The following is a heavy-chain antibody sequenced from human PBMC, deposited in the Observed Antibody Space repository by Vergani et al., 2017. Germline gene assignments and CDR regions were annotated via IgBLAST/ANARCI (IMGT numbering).Heavy chain of an antibody. J-gene: IGHJ6*02. CDR1: GYTFTSYS. Sequence: QVQLVQSGSELKKPGASLKVSCKASGYTFTSYSINWVRQAPGQGLEWMGWINTNTGATYAPGFSGRFVFSLDTSFSTAYLKISGLKSEDTAVYYCARTYYNDRSGETQDYSMYGLDVWGHGTTVTVS. D-gene: IGHD3-22*01. V-gene: IGHV7-4-1*02. CDR2: INTNTGA. CDR3: ARTYYNDRSGETQDYSMYGLDV.